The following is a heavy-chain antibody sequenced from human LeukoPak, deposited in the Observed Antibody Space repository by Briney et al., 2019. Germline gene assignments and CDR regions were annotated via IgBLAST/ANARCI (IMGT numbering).Heavy chain of an antibody. CDR3: AKDLSPGITIFSHYFDY. D-gene: IGHD3-9*01. CDR1: GFTFSSYG. J-gene: IGHJ4*02. V-gene: IGHV3-23*01. CDR2: ISGSGGST. Sequence: PGGSLRLSCAASGFTFSSYGMSWVRQAPGKGLEWVSAISGSGGSTYYADSVKGRFTISRDNSKNTLYLQMNSLRAEDTAVYYCAKDLSPGITIFSHYFDYWGQGTLVTVSS.